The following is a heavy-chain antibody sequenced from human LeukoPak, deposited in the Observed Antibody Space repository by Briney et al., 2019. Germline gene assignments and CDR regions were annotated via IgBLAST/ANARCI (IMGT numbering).Heavy chain of an antibody. CDR1: GGSMSGSY. Sequence: PSETLSLTCTVSGGSMSGSYWSWTRQPPGKGLEWIGSIHYTGSTNYNPSLKSRLTISLDTSKNQFSVKLNSVTAADTAVYYCAKDRVPGGYWGQGILVTVSS. CDR3: AKDRVPGGY. V-gene: IGHV4-59*01. D-gene: IGHD1-1*01. CDR2: IHYTGST. J-gene: IGHJ4*02.